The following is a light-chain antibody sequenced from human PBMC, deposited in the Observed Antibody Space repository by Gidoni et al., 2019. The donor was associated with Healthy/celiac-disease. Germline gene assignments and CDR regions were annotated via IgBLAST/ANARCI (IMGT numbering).Light chain of an antibody. J-gene: IGLJ1*01. V-gene: IGLV2-14*01. CDR3: SSYTSSSTLGV. CDR2: DVS. CDR1: SSDVGGYNY. Sequence: QSALTQPASVSGSPGRSITISCTGTSSDVGGYNYVSWYQQHPGKAPKLMIYDVSNRPSGVSTRFSGSKSGNTASLTISGLQADDEADYYCSSYTSSSTLGVFGTGTKVTVL.